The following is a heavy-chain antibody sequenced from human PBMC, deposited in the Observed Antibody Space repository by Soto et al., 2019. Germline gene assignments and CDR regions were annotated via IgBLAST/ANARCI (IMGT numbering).Heavy chain of an antibody. Sequence: ASVKVSCKASGDTFTSYYMHWVRQAHGQRLEKMGIINPSGDTSYAQKFQGRVTMTRDTSTSTVYMELSSLRSEDTAVYYCARVYCSGGGNSWLDSWGQGTLVTVSS. CDR2: INPSGDT. V-gene: IGHV1-46*01. D-gene: IGHD2-15*01. J-gene: IGHJ5*01. CDR1: GDTFTSYY. CDR3: ARVYCSGGGNSWLDS.